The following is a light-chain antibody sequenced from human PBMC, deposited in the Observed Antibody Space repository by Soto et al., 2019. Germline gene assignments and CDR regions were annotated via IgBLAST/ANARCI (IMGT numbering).Light chain of an antibody. V-gene: IGKV3-11*01. J-gene: IGKJ5*01. CDR3: QQRSNWPPT. CDR2: DVS. Sequence: IVLTHSPSTLSLSPWKRASLSCMASQNISNYLIWYQQKPGQAPRLLIYDVSNRATGIPARFSGSGSGTDFTLTISSLEPEDFAVYYCQQRSNWPPTFGQGTRLEIK. CDR1: QNISNY.